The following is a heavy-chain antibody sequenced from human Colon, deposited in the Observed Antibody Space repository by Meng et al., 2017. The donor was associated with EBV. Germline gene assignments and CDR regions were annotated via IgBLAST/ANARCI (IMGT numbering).Heavy chain of an antibody. CDR2: IDHRGNT. CDR3: ARRGPSGNFSP. CDR1: GGSFRDYY. D-gene: IGHD3-10*01. J-gene: IGHJ5*02. Sequence: QVQLQEWGGGLLKPSETLSRSCAVYGGSFRDYYWTWIRHPPGKGLEWIGEIDHRGNTKYNPSLKSRVTISLGTSKKQFSLKVSSVTAADSAVYYCARRGPSGNFSPWSQGALVTVSS. V-gene: IGHV4-34*01.